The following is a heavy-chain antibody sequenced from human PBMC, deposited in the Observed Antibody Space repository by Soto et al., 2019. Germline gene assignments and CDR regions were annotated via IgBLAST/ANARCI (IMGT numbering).Heavy chain of an antibody. CDR2: INPNSGGT. CDR1: GYTFTGYY. CDR3: ARERIVLKVYYYYYYGMDV. V-gene: IGHV1-2*04. J-gene: IGHJ6*02. Sequence: ASVKVSFKASGYTFTGYYMHWVRQAPGQGLEWMGWINPNSGGTNYAQKFQGWVTMTRDTSISTAYMELSRLRSDDTAVYYCARERIVLKVYYYYYYGMDVWGQGTTVTVSS. D-gene: IGHD6-6*01.